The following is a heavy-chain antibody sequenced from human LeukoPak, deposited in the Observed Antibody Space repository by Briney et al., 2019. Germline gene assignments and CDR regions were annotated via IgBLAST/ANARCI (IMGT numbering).Heavy chain of an antibody. CDR2: IYPGDSDT. CDR3: ARRIGSGWSDY. J-gene: IGHJ4*02. D-gene: IGHD6-19*01. CDR1: GYRFTSYW. V-gene: IGHV5-51*01. Sequence: GESLKISCKASGYRFTSYWIAWVRQMPGKGLEWMGLIYPGDSDTRHNPSFQGQVTISADKSISTAYLQWSSLKASDTAIYYCARRIGSGWSDYWGQGTLVIVSS.